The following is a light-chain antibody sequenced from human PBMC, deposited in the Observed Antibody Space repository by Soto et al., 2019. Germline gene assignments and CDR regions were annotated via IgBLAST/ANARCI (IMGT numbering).Light chain of an antibody. Sequence: EIVLTQCPATLSLSPGGRATLSGRASQSVSSYLAWYQQKPGQAPSLLIYDASNRATGIPARFSGGGSGTDFTLTISSLEPEDFAVYYCQQRSNWPPTFGPGTKVDSK. V-gene: IGKV3-11*01. CDR1: QSVSSY. CDR2: DAS. J-gene: IGKJ3*01. CDR3: QQRSNWPPT.